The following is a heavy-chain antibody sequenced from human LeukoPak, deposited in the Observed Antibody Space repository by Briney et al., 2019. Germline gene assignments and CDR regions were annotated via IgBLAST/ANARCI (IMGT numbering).Heavy chain of an antibody. CDR2: IYYSGST. CDR3: ARDSRLYDSSGNFDY. D-gene: IGHD3-22*01. Sequence: SETLSLTCTVSGGSISSSSYYWGWIRQPPGKGLEWIGSIYYSGSTYYNPSLKSRVTISVDTSKNQFSLKLCSVTAADTAVYYCARDSRLYDSSGNFDYWGQGTLVTVSS. V-gene: IGHV4-39*07. CDR1: GGSISSSSYY. J-gene: IGHJ4*02.